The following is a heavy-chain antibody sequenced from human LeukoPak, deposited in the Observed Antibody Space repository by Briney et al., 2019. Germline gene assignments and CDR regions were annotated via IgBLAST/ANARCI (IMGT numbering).Heavy chain of an antibody. D-gene: IGHD6-19*01. CDR2: ISGSGDST. V-gene: IGHV3-23*01. Sequence: GGSLRLSCAASGFTFKSYAMSWVRQAPGKGLEWVSGISGSGDSTYYADSVKGRFTISGDNSKNTLYLQMNSLRAEDTALYYCAKGHLAVASWGQGSLVTVSS. CDR1: GFTFKSYA. J-gene: IGHJ5*02. CDR3: AKGHLAVAS.